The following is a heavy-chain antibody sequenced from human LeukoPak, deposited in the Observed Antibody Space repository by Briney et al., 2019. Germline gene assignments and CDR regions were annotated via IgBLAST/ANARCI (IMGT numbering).Heavy chain of an antibody. V-gene: IGHV4-34*01. J-gene: IGHJ3*02. CDR3: ARGRGGSGWRGAFDI. D-gene: IGHD6-19*01. CDR2: INHSGST. CDR1: GGSFSGYY. Sequence: SETLSLTCAVYGGSFSGYYWSWIRQPPGKGLEWIGEINHSGSTNYNPSLKSRVTISVDTSKNQFSLKLSSVTAADTAVYYCARGRGGSGWRGAFDIWGQGTMVTVSS.